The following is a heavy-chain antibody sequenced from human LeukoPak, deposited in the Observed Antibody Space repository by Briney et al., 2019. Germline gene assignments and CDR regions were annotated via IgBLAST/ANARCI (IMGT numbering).Heavy chain of an antibody. J-gene: IGHJ4*02. D-gene: IGHD3-22*01. CDR1: GFTFSSYA. Sequence: PGGSLRLSCAASGFTFSSYAMSWVRQAPGKGLEWVSAISGSGGSTYYADSVKGRFTISRDNSKNPLYLQMTSLRAEDTAVYYCPKASDYYDSSGYFEYFDYWGQGTLVTVSS. V-gene: IGHV3-23*01. CDR2: ISGSGGST. CDR3: PKASDYYDSSGYFEYFDY.